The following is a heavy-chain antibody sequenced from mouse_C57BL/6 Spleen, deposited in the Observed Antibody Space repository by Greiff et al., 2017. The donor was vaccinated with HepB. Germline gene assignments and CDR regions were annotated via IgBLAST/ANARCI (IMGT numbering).Heavy chain of an antibody. V-gene: IGHV1-42*01. J-gene: IGHJ2*01. Sequence: VQLQQSGPELVKPGASVKISCKASGYSFTGYYMNWVKQSPEKSLEWIGEINPSTGGTTYNQKFKAKATLTVDKSSSTAYMQLKSLTSEDSAVYYCAQIWVENYFDYWGQGTTLTVSS. CDR1: GYSFTGYY. CDR3: AQIWVENYFDY. D-gene: IGHD1-1*01. CDR2: INPSTGGT.